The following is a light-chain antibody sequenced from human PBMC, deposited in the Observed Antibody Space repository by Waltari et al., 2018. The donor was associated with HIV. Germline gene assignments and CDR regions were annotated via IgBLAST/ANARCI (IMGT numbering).Light chain of an antibody. Sequence: FELTQPPTVSVSPGQTANITCSGDHLSLKYTCWYQQKAGQSPMLVIYADYKRPSGIPDLFSVSNSWNTSTLTIYEAQTVYESDYYCQACDTIREVFGGGTRLTVL. CDR3: QACDTIREV. CDR2: ADY. CDR1: HLSLKY. V-gene: IGLV3-1*01. J-gene: IGLJ3*02.